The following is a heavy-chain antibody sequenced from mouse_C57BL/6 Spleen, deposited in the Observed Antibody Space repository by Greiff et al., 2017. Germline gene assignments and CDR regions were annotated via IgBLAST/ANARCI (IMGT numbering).Heavy chain of an antibody. Sequence: VQLQQPGAELVKPGASVKMSCKASGYNFTSYWITWVKQRPGQGLEWIGDINPGSGSTNYNEKFKSKATLTVDTSYSTAYMQLSSLTSEDSAVYSCARCDACPLDYWGQGTTLTVSS. CDR2: INPGSGST. CDR1: GYNFTSYW. J-gene: IGHJ2*01. V-gene: IGHV1-55*01. CDR3: ARCDACPLDY.